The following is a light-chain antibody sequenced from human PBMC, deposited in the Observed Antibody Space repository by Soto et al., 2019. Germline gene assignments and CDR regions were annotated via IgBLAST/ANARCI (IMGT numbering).Light chain of an antibody. J-gene: IGLJ1*01. V-gene: IGLV2-14*01. CDR1: SSDVGAYYS. CDR2: GVT. CDR3: SSYTSGSSHYV. Sequence: QSALTQPASVSGSPGQSITISCTGTSSDVGAYYSVSWYQHHPGKAPKLIIYGVTNRPSGVSNRFSGSKSGNTASLTISGLQAADEADYHCSSYTSGSSHYVFGTGTKVTVL.